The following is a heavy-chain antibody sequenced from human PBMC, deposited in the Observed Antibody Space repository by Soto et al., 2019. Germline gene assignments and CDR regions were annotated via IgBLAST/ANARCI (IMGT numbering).Heavy chain of an antibody. CDR2: ISYTGRT. J-gene: IGHJ5*02. D-gene: IGHD6-6*01. CDR1: GGSISSDASF. CDR3: ARCSFSSSSSWSDP. V-gene: IGHV4-31*02. Sequence: SETLSLTCTVSGGSISSDASFWSWIRQLPGRGLEWIGYISYTGRTYYTPSLNSRLTISLDTSKNLFSLRLSAVTAADTAVYFCARCSFSSSSSWSDPWGQGTLVTVSS.